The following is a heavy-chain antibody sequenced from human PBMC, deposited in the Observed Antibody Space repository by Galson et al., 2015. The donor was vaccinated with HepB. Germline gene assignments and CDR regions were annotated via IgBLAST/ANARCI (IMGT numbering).Heavy chain of an antibody. CDR1: GFTFSSYA. D-gene: IGHD3-22*01. J-gene: IGHJ3*02. CDR3: ARDRTNYYDSSGYYERGDAFDI. CDR2: ISYDGSNK. Sequence: SLRLSCAASGFTFSSYAISWVRQAPGKGLEWVAVISYDGSNKYYADSVKGRFTISRDNSKNTLYLQMNSLRAEDTAVYYCARDRTNYYDSSGYYERGDAFDIWGQGTMVTVSS. V-gene: IGHV3-30-3*01.